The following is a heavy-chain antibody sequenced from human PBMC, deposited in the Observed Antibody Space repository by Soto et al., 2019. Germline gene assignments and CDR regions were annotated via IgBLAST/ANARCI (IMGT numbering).Heavy chain of an antibody. CDR3: ARVVRDRSGYQNDY. V-gene: IGHV4-34*01. Sequence: SETLSLTCAVYGGSFSGYYWSWIRQPPGKGLEWIGEINHSGSTNYNPSLKSRVTISVDTSKNQFSLKLSSVTAADTAVYYCARVVRDRSGYQNDYWGQGTLVTVSS. CDR1: GGSFSGYY. D-gene: IGHD3-22*01. J-gene: IGHJ4*02. CDR2: INHSGST.